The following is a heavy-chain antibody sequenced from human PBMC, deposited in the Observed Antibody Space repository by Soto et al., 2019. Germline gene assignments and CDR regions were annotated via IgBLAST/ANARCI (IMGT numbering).Heavy chain of an antibody. CDR1: GCTFSSYA. J-gene: IGHJ4*02. V-gene: IGHV3-23*01. D-gene: IGHD3-16*02. CDR3: AKSFANLVFDY. CDR2: ISGIGGTT. Sequence: GGSRRLSCAASGCTFSSYAMSWVRQAPGKGLEWVSAISGIGGTTYYADSVKGRFTISRDNSKNTLYLQMNSLRADDTAVYYCAKSFANLVFDYWGQGTLVTVSS.